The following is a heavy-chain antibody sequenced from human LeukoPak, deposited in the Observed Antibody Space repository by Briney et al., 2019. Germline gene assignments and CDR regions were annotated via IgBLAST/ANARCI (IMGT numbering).Heavy chain of an antibody. V-gene: IGHV4-34*01. D-gene: IGHD4-23*01. CDR3: LYGGNSGDWVY. J-gene: IGHJ4*02. CDR1: GASISSYY. CDR2: INHSGST. Sequence: PSETLSLTCIVSGASISSYYWSWIRQPPGKGLEWIGEINHSGSTNYNPSLKSRVTISVDTSKNQFSLKLSSVTAADTAVYYCLYGGNSGDWVYWGQGTLVTVSS.